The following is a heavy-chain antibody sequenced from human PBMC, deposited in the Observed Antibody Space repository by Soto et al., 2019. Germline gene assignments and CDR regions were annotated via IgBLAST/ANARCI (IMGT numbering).Heavy chain of an antibody. CDR3: AREIEYNILTGYYYFDY. J-gene: IGHJ4*02. D-gene: IGHD3-9*01. V-gene: IGHV4-61*01. CDR1: GGSVSSGSYY. Sequence: SETLSLTCTVSGGSVSSGSYYWSWIRQPPGKGLEWIGYIYYSGSTNYNPSPKSRVTISVDTSKNQFSLKLSSVTAADTAVYYCAREIEYNILTGYYYFDYWGQGTLVTV. CDR2: IYYSGST.